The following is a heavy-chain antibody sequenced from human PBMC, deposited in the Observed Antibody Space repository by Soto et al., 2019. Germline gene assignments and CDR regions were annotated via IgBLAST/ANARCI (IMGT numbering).Heavy chain of an antibody. V-gene: IGHV4-31*03. CDR1: GGSIGSGSYY. Sequence: SETLSLTCTVSGGSIGSGSYYWSWIRQHPGKGLEWIGYIYFSGSTYYNPSLKSRVTISEDTSKNQFSLRLSSVTAADTAMYYCARGGYYYDSSAYLEVYYFDYWGQGLLVTVSS. CDR2: IYFSGST. J-gene: IGHJ4*02. CDR3: ARGGYYYDSSAYLEVYYFDY. D-gene: IGHD3-22*01.